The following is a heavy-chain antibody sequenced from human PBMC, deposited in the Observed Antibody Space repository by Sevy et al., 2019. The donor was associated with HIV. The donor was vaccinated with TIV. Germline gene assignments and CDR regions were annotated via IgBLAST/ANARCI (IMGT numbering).Heavy chain of an antibody. J-gene: IGHJ4*02. V-gene: IGHV4-38-2*02. CDR2: IYHSGST. CDR3: SIDLNSGFFDY. D-gene: IGHD1-26*01. Sequence: SETLSLTCAVSGYSISSGYYWGWIRQPPGKGLEWIGSIYHSGSTYYNPSLKSRVTISVDTSKNQFSLKLSSVTAADTAVYYCSIDLNSGFFDYWGQGTLVTVSS. CDR1: GYSISSGYY.